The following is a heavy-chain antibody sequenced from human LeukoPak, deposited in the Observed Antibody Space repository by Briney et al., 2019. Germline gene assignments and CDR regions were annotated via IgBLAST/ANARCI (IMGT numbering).Heavy chain of an antibody. CDR1: GDSINNYY. D-gene: IGHD4/OR15-4a*01. J-gene: IGHJ4*02. CDR3: VRSHGAY. Sequence: PSETLSLTCTVSGDSINNYYWSWIRQPPGKGLEWIGYIHYSGTTTYNPSLKSRVTISLGTSKIQFSLKLSSVTTADTAVYYCVRSHGAYWGQGILSPSPQ. V-gene: IGHV4-59*01. CDR2: IHYSGTT.